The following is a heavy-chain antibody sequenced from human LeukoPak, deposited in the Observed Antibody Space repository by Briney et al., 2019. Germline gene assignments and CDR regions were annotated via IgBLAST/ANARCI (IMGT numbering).Heavy chain of an antibody. CDR3: ARGPNWGSGY. Sequence: GGSLRLSCAASGFTFSSYTMIWGRQAPGKGLEWVSAISTGGDITYYADPVKGRFSISRDNSKNTLSLQMNSLRADDSAVYYCARGPNWGSGYWGQGTLVTLSS. CDR1: GFTFSSYT. D-gene: IGHD7-27*01. V-gene: IGHV3-23*01. J-gene: IGHJ4*02. CDR2: ISTGGDIT.